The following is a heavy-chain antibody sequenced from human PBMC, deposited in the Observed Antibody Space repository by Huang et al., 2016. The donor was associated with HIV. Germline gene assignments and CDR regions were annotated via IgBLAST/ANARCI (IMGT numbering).Heavy chain of an antibody. D-gene: IGHD2-2*01. CDR2: FYDSGDA. CDR1: GGSITSSNHY. CDR3: ASGEYGKNAYDI. Sequence: QLHLQQSGPGLVRPSETLSLICTVSGGSITSSNHYWGWIRQTPGKGLEWIGNFYDSGDAYYTPSLKTRVSISMDTSKSQFSLRLSAVIATDTAVYYCASGEYGKNAYDIWGQGTVVTVSA. V-gene: IGHV4-39*01. J-gene: IGHJ3*02.